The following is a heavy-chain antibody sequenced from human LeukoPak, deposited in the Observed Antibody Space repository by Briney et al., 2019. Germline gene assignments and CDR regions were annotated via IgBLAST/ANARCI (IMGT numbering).Heavy chain of an antibody. J-gene: IGHJ6*02. CDR3: ARRGYSGYDWDYYYYCMDV. D-gene: IGHD5-12*01. CDR2: IIPILGIA. Sequence: SVKVSCKASGGTFSSYAISWVRQAPGQGLEWMGRIIPILGIANYAQKFQGRVTITADKSTSTAYMELSSLRSEDTAVYYCARRGYSGYDWDYYYYCMDVWGQGTTVTVSS. V-gene: IGHV1-69*04. CDR1: GGTFSSYA.